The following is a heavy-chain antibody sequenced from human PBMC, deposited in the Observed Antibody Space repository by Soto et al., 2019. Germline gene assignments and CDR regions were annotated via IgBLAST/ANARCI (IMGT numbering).Heavy chain of an antibody. CDR3: ARGKSIAAAGLPYYFDY. CDR1: GDSVSSNSAA. CDR2: TYYRSKWYN. J-gene: IGHJ4*02. D-gene: IGHD6-13*01. V-gene: IGHV6-1*01. Sequence: PSQTLSLTCAISGDSVSSNSAAWNWIRQSPSRGLEWLGRTYYRSKWYNDYAVSVKSRITINPDTSKNQFSLQLNSVTPEDTAVYYCARGKSIAAAGLPYYFDYWGQGTLVTVSS.